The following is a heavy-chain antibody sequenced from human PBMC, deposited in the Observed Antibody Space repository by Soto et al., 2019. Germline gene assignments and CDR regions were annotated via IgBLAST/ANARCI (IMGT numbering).Heavy chain of an antibody. CDR1: GYTFTSYG. D-gene: IGHD2-2*01. CDR2: ISADNGNT. J-gene: IGHJ4*02. V-gene: IGHV1-18*01. Sequence: QVQLVQSGAEVKKPGASVKVSCKASGYTFTSYGMTWVRQAPGQGLEWMGWISADNGNTNSAQKLQGRVTMTTDTSTSTVDMELRGLRSDETAVYYFARGGYCTTTSCPLGYLYYWGEGDLVTVSS. CDR3: ARGGYCTTTSCPLGYLYY.